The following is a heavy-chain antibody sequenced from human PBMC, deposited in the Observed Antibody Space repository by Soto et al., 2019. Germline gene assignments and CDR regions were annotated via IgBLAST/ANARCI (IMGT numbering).Heavy chain of an antibody. Sequence: SETLCLTCTVSGGSISSYYWSWIRQPPGKGLEWIGYIYYSGSTNYNPSLKSRVTISVDTSKNQFSLKLSSVTAADTAVYYCARVSRHYYDSSGYSSWFDPWGQGTLVTVS. D-gene: IGHD3-22*01. J-gene: IGHJ5*02. CDR2: IYYSGST. CDR3: ARVSRHYYDSSGYSSWFDP. CDR1: GGSISSYY. V-gene: IGHV4-59*01.